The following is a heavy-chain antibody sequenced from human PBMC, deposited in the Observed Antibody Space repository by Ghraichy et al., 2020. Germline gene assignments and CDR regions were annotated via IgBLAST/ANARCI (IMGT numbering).Heavy chain of an antibody. CDR2: VYHSGTT. V-gene: IGHV4-4*02. CDR1: GASISDPNY. Sequence: SETLSLTCAVSGASISDPNYWSWVRQPPGKGLEWVGEVYHSGTTNYNPSLESRVTISVDKTSNQFSLTLSSVTAADTAVYYCARYYYYYMDVWGKGTTVTVSS. J-gene: IGHJ6*03. CDR3: ARYYYYYMDV.